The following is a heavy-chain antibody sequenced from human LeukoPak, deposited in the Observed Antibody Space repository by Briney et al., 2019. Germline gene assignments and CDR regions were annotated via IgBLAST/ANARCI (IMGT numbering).Heavy chain of an antibody. Sequence: EXLSLTCTVSGGSISSSSYYWGWIRQPPGKGREWIGSIYYSGSTYYNPSLKSRVTISVDTSKNQFSLKLSSVTAADTAVYYCARHKVGINYFDYWGQGTLVTVSS. V-gene: IGHV4-39*01. J-gene: IGHJ4*02. CDR1: GGSISSSSYY. D-gene: IGHD2-21*01. CDR3: ARHKVGINYFDY. CDR2: IYYSGST.